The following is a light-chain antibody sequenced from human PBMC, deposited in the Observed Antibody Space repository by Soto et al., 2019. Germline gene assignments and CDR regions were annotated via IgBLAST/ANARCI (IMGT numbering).Light chain of an antibody. CDR2: QTS. CDR1: QYINTR. Sequence: VLNQSPATLFSLPCVCVTLSCRASQYINTRLAWYQHRPGQAPRLLIYQTSIRAAGIPARFSASGSGTDFTLTISDVQPEDFALYYCHQRHSWSRTLGQGTKVDIK. J-gene: IGKJ1*01. CDR3: HQRHSWSRT. V-gene: IGKV3-11*01.